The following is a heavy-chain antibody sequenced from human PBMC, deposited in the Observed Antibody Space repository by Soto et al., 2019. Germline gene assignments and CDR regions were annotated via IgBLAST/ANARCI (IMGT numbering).Heavy chain of an antibody. CDR2: VNWNGGST. V-gene: IGHV3-20*04. J-gene: IGHJ3*02. D-gene: IGHD2-2*01. CDR3: ARDLVVRARGDAFDI. Sequence: GGSLRLSCAASGFTFDDYGMSWVRQAPGKGLQWVSGVNWNGGSTGYADSVKGRFTISRDNAKNSLYLQMNSLGAEDTALYYCARDLVVRARGDAFDIWGQGTMVTVSS. CDR1: GFTFDDYG.